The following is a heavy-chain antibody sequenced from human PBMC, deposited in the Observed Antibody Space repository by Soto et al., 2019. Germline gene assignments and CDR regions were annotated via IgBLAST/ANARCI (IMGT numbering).Heavy chain of an antibody. V-gene: IGHV3-23*01. CDR1: GFAFSSYA. CDR2: ISGSTSGT. J-gene: IGHJ4*02. Sequence: EVQLLESGGGLVQPGGSLRLSCAASGFAFSSYAMSWVRHAPGKGLEWVSSISGSTSGTYYADAVKGRFTNSRDNANNTLYQQMNSLRAEDTAVYYWANGREFLDPCDYWGQGALVTVSS. CDR3: ANGREFLDPCDY.